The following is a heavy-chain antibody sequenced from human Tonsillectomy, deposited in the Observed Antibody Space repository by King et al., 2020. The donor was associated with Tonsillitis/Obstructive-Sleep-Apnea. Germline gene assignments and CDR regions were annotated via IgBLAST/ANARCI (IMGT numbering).Heavy chain of an antibody. J-gene: IGHJ3*02. CDR1: GFTFREYG. CDR3: TRVGTGGRYSYDI. CDR2: IRSKTYGGTT. Sequence: VQLVESGGGLEQPGRSLRLSCTVSGFTFREYGMSWVRQAPGKGLEWVGFIRSKTYGGTTEYAASGKGRFTISRDESKSIAYVQMTSLKTEDTAVYYCTRVGTGGRYSYDIWGQGTMVTVSS. V-gene: IGHV3-49*04. D-gene: IGHD1-26*01.